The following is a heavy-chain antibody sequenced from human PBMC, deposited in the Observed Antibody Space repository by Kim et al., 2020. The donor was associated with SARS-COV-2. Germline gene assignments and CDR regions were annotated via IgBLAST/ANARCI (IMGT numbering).Heavy chain of an antibody. Sequence: SVKVSCKASGGTFSSYAISWVRQAPGQGLEWMGGIIPIFGTANYAQKFQGRVTITADKSTSTAYMELSSLRSEDTAGDYCAREHDDSSGYYYGYYYYGVDVWGQGTTVTVSS. J-gene: IGHJ6*02. CDR3: AREHDDSSGYYYGYYYYGVDV. CDR2: IIPIFGTA. V-gene: IGHV1-69*06. CDR1: GGTFSSYA. D-gene: IGHD3-22*01.